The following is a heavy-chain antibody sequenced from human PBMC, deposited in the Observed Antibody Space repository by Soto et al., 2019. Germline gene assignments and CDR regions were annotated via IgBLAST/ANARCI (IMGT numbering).Heavy chain of an antibody. J-gene: IGHJ6*02. CDR1: GFTFGDYA. V-gene: IGHV3-49*04. CDR3: TRGRGGDYDYGMDV. Sequence: SLRLSCTASGFTFGDYAMSWVRQAPGKGLEWVGFIRSKAYGGTTEYAASVKGRFTISRDDSKSIAYLQMSSLKTEDTAVYYCTRGRGGDYDYGMDVWGQGTTVTVSS. D-gene: IGHD2-21*02. CDR2: IRSKAYGGTT.